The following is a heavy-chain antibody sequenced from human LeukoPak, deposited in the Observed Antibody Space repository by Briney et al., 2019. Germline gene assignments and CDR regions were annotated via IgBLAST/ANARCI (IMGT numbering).Heavy chain of an antibody. V-gene: IGHV3-20*04. D-gene: IGHD3-22*01. J-gene: IGHJ3*02. CDR1: GFTFDDYG. CDR3: AKAVHYYDSRNQGLNDAFDI. CDR2: INWNGGST. Sequence: AGGSLRLSCAASGFTFDDYGMIWVRQAPGKGLEWVSGINWNGGSTGYAYSVKGRFTISRDNSKNTLYLQMNSMRDEDKAVYYCAKAVHYYDSRNQGLNDAFDIWGQGTMVTVSS.